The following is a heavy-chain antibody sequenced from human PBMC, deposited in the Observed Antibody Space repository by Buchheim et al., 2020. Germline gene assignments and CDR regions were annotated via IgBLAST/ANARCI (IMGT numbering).Heavy chain of an antibody. CDR3: AKRFGSGWWGCDY. D-gene: IGHD6-19*01. J-gene: IGHJ4*02. CDR1: GFTFSSYG. Sequence: QVQLVESGGGVVQPGRSLRLSCAASGFTFSSYGMHWVRQAPGKGLEWVAVISYDGSNKYYADSVKGRFTISRDNSKNTLYLQMNSLRAEDTAVYYCAKRFGSGWWGCDYWGQGTL. V-gene: IGHV3-30*18. CDR2: ISYDGSNK.